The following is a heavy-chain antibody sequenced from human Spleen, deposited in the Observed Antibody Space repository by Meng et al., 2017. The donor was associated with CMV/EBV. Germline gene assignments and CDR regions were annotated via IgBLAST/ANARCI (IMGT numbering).Heavy chain of an antibody. J-gene: IGHJ5*02. CDR1: GFTFSSHE. V-gene: IGHV3-48*03. D-gene: IGHD1-26*01. CDR3: AKDVRLGGNYGWFDP. CDR2: ISSSGSTL. Sequence: GESLKISCSASGFTFSSHEMNWVRQAPGKGLEWISYISSSGSTLFYADSVKGRFTVSRDNSKKSLYLEMNSLRAEDTAVYHCAKDVRLGGNYGWFDPWGQGTLVTVSS.